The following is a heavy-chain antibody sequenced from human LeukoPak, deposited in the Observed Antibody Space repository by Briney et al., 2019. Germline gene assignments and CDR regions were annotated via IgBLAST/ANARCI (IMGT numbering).Heavy chain of an antibody. CDR3: ARWPGGWYSGLSGPGNYFDY. J-gene: IGHJ4*02. CDR2: IYPGDSDT. CDR1: GYSFTSYW. Sequence: GESLKISCKGSGYSFTSYWIGWVRQMPGKGLEWMGIIYPGDSDTRYSPSFQGQVTISADKSISTAYLQWSSLKASDTAMYYCARWPGGWYSGLSGPGNYFDYWGQGTLVTVSS. V-gene: IGHV5-51*01. D-gene: IGHD6-19*01.